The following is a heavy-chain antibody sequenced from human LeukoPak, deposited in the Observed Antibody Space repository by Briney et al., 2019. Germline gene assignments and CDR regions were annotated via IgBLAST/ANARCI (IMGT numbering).Heavy chain of an antibody. CDR2: IDHRGDT. D-gene: IGHD5-24*01. V-gene: IGHV4-34*01. CDR1: GGSFSRYY. Sequence: SETLSLTCAVYGGSFSRYYWSWIRQSPGKGLEWIAEIDHRGDTNYNPSVKSRVTISVDTSKNQFSLRVRSLSAADTAVYYCARGATISETGYFDFWGQGTLVTVAS. J-gene: IGHJ4*03. CDR3: ARGATISETGYFDF.